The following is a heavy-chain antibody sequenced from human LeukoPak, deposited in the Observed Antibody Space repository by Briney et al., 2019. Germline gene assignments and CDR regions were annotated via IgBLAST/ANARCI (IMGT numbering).Heavy chain of an antibody. CDR3: ARDAWGAVAATLDV. V-gene: IGHV3-33*01. D-gene: IGHD6-19*01. J-gene: IGHJ6*02. CDR2: IWNDGRKK. Sequence: GGSLRLSCAASGFTLSRYGMHCVRQAPGKGLEWVAVIWNDGRKKYYADSVNGRFPISGDNSKNTVYLQMNSLRAEDTAVSHCARDAWGAVAATLDVWGQGTTVTVSS. CDR1: GFTLSRYG.